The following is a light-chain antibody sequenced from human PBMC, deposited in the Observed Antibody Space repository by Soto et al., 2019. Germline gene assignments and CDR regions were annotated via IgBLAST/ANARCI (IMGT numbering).Light chain of an antibody. J-gene: IGKJ4*01. CDR2: DAS. Sequence: EIVLTQSPATLSLSPGERATLSCRASQSVSSYLAWYQQKPGQAPRLLIYDASNRATGIPARFSGSGSGTDFTLTISSLEPEDFAVYYCQQRSNWPPATFGDRTKVEIK. CDR1: QSVSSY. CDR3: QQRSNWPPAT. V-gene: IGKV3-11*01.